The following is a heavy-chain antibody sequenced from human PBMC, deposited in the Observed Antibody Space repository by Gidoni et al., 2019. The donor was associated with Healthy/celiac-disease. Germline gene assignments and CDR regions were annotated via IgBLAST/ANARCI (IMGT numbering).Heavy chain of an antibody. CDR3: ARRDEYGDYSWFDP. D-gene: IGHD4-17*01. Sequence: QVQLQESGPGLVKPSETLSLTCTVSGGSIIGYYWSWIRQPPGKGLEWIGYIYYSGSTNYNPSLRSRLTISLDTSKNQFSLKLSSVTAADTAVYYCARRDEYGDYSWFDPWGQGTLVTVSS. CDR1: GGSIIGYY. V-gene: IGHV4-59*01. CDR2: IYYSGST. J-gene: IGHJ5*02.